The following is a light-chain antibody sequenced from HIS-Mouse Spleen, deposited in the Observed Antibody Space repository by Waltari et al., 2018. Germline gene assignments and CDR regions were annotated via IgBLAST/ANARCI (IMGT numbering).Light chain of an antibody. CDR1: SRDFGSYNL. J-gene: IGLJ2*01. V-gene: IGLV2-23*01. Sequence: QSALTQPASVSGSPGQSITISCTGTSRDFGSYNLVSWYQQHPGKAPKRMIYEGSNRPSGVSNRFSGSKSGNTASLTISGLQAEDEADYYCCSYAGSSTLVFGGGTKLTVL. CDR2: EGS. CDR3: CSYAGSSTLV.